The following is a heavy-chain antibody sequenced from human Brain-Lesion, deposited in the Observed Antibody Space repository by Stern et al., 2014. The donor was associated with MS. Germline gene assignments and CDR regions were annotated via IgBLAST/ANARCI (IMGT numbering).Heavy chain of an antibody. CDR2: ISGRGGPT. V-gene: IGHV3-23*04. Sequence: EVQLVESGGGLVQPGGPLGLSCEASGSGFGPFAMSWVRQPPGKGLQWVSSISGRGGPTYYADSVKGRFTISRDNSKNTLYLQMDSLRADDTAVYYCAKWPHHIAVAGTRYFQHWGQGTLVTVSS. D-gene: IGHD6-19*01. CDR3: AKWPHHIAVAGTRYFQH. CDR1: GSGFGPFA. J-gene: IGHJ1*01.